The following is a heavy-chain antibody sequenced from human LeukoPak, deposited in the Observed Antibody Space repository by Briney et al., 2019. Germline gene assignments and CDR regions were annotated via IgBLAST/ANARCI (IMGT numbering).Heavy chain of an antibody. V-gene: IGHV4-34*01. D-gene: IGHD3-16*02. CDR1: GGSFSGYY. Sequence: SETLSLTCAVYGGSFSGYYWSWIRQPPGKGLEWIGEINHSGSTNYNPSLKSRVTISVDTSKNQFSLKLSSVTAADTAVYCCARGRNYDYVWGSYRPGYYYYMDVWGKGTTVTVSS. CDR3: ARGRNYDYVWGSYRPGYYYYMDV. J-gene: IGHJ6*03. CDR2: INHSGST.